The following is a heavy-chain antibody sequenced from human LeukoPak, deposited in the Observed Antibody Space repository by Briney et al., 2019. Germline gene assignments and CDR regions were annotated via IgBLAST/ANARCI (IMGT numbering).Heavy chain of an antibody. D-gene: IGHD4-17*01. J-gene: IGHJ4*02. CDR3: ARDGDYGLLDY. V-gene: IGHV3-48*03. Sequence: GGSLRLSCAASGFTFSSYEMNWVRQAPGKGLEGVSYISSSGSAIYYADSVKGRFTISRDNAKNSLYLQMNSLRAEDTAVYYCARDGDYGLLDYWGEGTLVTVSS. CDR2: ISSSGSAI. CDR1: GFTFSSYE.